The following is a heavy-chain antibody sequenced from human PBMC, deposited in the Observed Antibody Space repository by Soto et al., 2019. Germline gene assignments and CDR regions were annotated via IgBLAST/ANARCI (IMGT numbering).Heavy chain of an antibody. J-gene: IGHJ5*02. CDR2: IYSSGST. D-gene: IGHD2-2*01. V-gene: IGHV4-4*07. CDR3: ARGQRVSDWFDP. CDR1: GGASSTYY. Sequence: PSETLSLTCTVSGGASSTYYWTWIRQTAGKGLEWIGRIYSSGSTKYNPALQSRVTMSLDTSNNQFSLRLTSGTAADTAVYYCARGQRVSDWFDPWGQGTLVTVSS.